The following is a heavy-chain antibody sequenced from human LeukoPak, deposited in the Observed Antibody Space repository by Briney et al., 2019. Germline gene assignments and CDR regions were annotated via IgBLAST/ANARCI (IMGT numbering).Heavy chain of an antibody. D-gene: IGHD3-22*01. CDR1: GDSINSLDL. V-gene: IGHV4-4*02. Sequence: SETLSLTCTVSGDSINSLDLWSWVRQPPGKGLEWIGEMYLSGTTHSKPSVKSRVTISIDKSKNQFFLNLSSVTAADTAVYYCAGLVGRYSSGLYYYYFDYWGQGTLVTVSS. CDR3: AGLVGRYSSGLYYYYFDY. CDR2: MYLSGTT. J-gene: IGHJ4*02.